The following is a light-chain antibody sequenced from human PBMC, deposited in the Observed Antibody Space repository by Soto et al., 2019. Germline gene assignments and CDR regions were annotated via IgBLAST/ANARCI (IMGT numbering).Light chain of an antibody. V-gene: IGKV1-39*01. CDR1: QSISSY. CDR3: QQSYSTPPIT. J-gene: IGKJ5*01. CDR2: AAS. Sequence: DIQITQSPSSLSASVGDRVTITCRASQSISSYLNWYQQKPGKAPKLPIYAASSLQSGVPSRFSGSGSGTDFTLTISSLQPEDFATYYCQQSYSTPPITFGQGTRLEIK.